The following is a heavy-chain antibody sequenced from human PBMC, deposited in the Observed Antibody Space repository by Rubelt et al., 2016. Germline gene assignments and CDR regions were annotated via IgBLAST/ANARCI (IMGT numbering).Heavy chain of an antibody. Sequence: QLHLQESGPGLVKPSETLSLTCSVSGDSFISSTNYWGWIRQPPGKGLEWIGSFFYSGSTYYNPSLKSRVTISVDTSKNQFSLKLTSVTAADTAVYYCARSYDSSGYYYGYWGQGTLVTVSS. V-gene: IGHV4-39*01. CDR2: FFYSGST. J-gene: IGHJ4*02. D-gene: IGHD3-22*01. CDR3: ARSYDSSGYYYGY. CDR1: GDSFISSTNY.